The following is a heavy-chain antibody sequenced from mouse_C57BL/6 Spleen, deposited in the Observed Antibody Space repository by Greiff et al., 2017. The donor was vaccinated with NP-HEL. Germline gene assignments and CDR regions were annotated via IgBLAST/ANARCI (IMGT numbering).Heavy chain of an antibody. Sequence: EVQLQQSGPELVKPGASVKISCKASGYSFTGYYMNWVKQSPEKSLEWIGEINPSTGGTTYNQKFKAKATLTVDKSSSTAYMQLKSLTSEDSAVYYCARAATPYFDVWGTGTTVTVSS. CDR2: INPSTGGT. V-gene: IGHV1-42*01. D-gene: IGHD6-1*01. CDR1: GYSFTGYY. CDR3: ARAATPYFDV. J-gene: IGHJ1*03.